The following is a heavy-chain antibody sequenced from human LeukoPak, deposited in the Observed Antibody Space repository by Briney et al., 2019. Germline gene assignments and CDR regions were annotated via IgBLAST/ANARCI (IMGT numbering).Heavy chain of an antibody. CDR1: GFTFSSYA. CDR2: ISGSGGST. D-gene: IGHD1-26*01. V-gene: IGHV3-23*01. Sequence: GGSLRLSCAASGFTFSSYAMSWVRQAPGKGLEWVSAISGSGGSTYYADSVKGRFTISRDNSKNTLYLQMNSLRAEDTAVYYCAKGPLIVGATKVGGGYFQHWGQGTLVTVSS. J-gene: IGHJ1*01. CDR3: AKGPLIVGATKVGGGYFQH.